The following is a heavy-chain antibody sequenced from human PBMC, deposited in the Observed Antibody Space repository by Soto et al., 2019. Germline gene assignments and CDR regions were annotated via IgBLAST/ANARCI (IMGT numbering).Heavy chain of an antibody. CDR2: VANSGTT. CDR1: GYSVVSRTSY. V-gene: IGHV4-61*01. CDR3: AMAGTYRYFDA. D-gene: IGHD1-26*01. Sequence: SETLSLTCTVSGYSVVSRTSYWSWIRQPPGKGLEWIGYVANSGTTNYNPSLKSRVTLSLDTSNNQFSLKLASVTAADTAVYYCAMAGTYRYFDAWGQGLMVTVSS. J-gene: IGHJ4*02.